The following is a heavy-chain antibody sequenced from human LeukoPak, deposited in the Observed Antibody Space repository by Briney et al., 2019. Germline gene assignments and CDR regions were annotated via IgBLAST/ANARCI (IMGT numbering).Heavy chain of an antibody. Sequence: PSETLSLTCTVSGYSISSGYYWGRIRQPPGKGLEWIGSIYHSGSTYYNPSLKSRVTISVDTSKNQFSLKLSSVTAADTAVYYCARDDGYYDILTGYPYGRLIWFDPWGQGALVTVSS. CDR2: IYHSGST. J-gene: IGHJ5*02. CDR1: GYSISSGYY. CDR3: ARDDGYYDILTGYPYGRLIWFDP. D-gene: IGHD3-9*01. V-gene: IGHV4-38-2*02.